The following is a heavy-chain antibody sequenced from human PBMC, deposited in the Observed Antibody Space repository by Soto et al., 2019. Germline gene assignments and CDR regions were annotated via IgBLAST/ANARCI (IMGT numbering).Heavy chain of an antibody. CDR2: IYYSGST. CDR1: GGSIRSYY. CDR3: ARLYGASLDY. Sequence: QVQLQESGPGLVKPSETLSLTCTVSGGSIRSYYWSWILQPPGKGLAWIGYIYYSGSTNYNPSLTTRVTISVDTSKNQFSLQLRSVTAADTAVYYWARLYGASLDYWGQGTLVTVSS. V-gene: IGHV4-59*01. J-gene: IGHJ4*02. D-gene: IGHD1-26*01.